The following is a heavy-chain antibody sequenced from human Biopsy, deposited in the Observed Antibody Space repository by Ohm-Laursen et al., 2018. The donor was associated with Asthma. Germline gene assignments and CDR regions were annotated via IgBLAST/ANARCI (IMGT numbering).Heavy chain of an antibody. D-gene: IGHD3-9*01. Sequence: SETAACRASGYTFIHFAIHWVRQAPGQRLEWMGWIYAGDGNTKYSQKFQGRVTITRDTSASTAYMDLRSLRSEDTAMYYCARTYYDFLTGQVNDAFALWGQGTMVTVSS. CDR2: IYAGDGNT. CDR3: ARTYYDFLTGQVNDAFAL. V-gene: IGHV1-3*01. J-gene: IGHJ3*01. CDR1: GYTFIHFA.